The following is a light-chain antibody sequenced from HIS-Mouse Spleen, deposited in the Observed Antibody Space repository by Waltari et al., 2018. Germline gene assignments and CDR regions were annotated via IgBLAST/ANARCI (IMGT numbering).Light chain of an antibody. CDR1: ALPKQY. Sequence: SYELPHPPSVPVSPGQTARNPCPGDALPKQYAYWYQQKPGQAPVQVTYKDSERPPGIPERFSGASSGTTVTLTISGVQAEDEADYYCQSADSSGTYVVFGGGTKLTVL. CDR2: KDS. V-gene: IGLV3-25*03. J-gene: IGLJ2*01. CDR3: QSADSSGTYVV.